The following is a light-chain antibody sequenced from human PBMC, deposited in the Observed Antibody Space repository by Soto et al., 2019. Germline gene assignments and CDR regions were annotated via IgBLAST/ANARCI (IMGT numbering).Light chain of an antibody. V-gene: IGKV3-15*01. CDR3: QQYNNWPPIT. CDR1: QGIGIY. J-gene: IGKJ5*01. Sequence: MTHSPSSLSASVLYRVTITFLSSQGIGIYLSWYQQKPGQAPRLLIYGASTRATGIPARFSGSGSGTEFTLTISSLQSEDFAVYYCQQYNNWPPITFGQGTRLEIK. CDR2: GAS.